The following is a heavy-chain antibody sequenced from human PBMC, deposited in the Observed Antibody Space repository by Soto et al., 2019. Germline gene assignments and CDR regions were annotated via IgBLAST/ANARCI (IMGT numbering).Heavy chain of an antibody. J-gene: IGHJ4*02. CDR2: ISGSAGST. CDR3: AKRDNGPSGH. D-gene: IGHD1-1*01. CDR1: GFSFSTYA. Sequence: EVQLLESGGGLVQPGGSLRLSCAGSGFSFSTYAINWVRQAPGKGLDWVSAISGSAGSTYYADSVKGRFTISRDKSKNTVYLQMDSLRAEDTAVYYCAKRDNGPSGHWGQGTLVTVSS. V-gene: IGHV3-23*01.